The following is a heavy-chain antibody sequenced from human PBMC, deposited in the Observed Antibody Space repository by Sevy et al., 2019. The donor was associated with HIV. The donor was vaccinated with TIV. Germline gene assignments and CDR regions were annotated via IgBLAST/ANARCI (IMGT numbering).Heavy chain of an antibody. J-gene: IGHJ4*02. CDR3: AKDQAPHIAVAGFDY. Sequence: GGSLRPSCAASGFTFSSYGIPWVPQPPGRGLEWVAVIPYEGSNKYYEDSVKGRFTISRDNSKNTLYLQMNSLRAEDTAVYYCAKDQAPHIAVAGFDYWGQGTLVTVSS. CDR1: GFTFSSYG. D-gene: IGHD6-19*01. V-gene: IGHV3-30*18. CDR2: IPYEGSNK.